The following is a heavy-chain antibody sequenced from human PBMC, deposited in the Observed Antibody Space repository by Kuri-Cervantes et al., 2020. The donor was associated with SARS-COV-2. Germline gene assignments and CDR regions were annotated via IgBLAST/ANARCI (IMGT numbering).Heavy chain of an antibody. D-gene: IGHD1-26*01. CDR3: ATSGGSLQRMIYFYAMEV. CDR2: INPSGGST. V-gene: IGHV1-46*01. Sequence: ASVKVSCKASGNTFTNYYVHWVRQAPGQGLEWLGIINPSGGSTSYAQTFQGRLTMTRDASTSTVSMELSSLRSEDTAVYYCATSGGSLQRMIYFYAMEVWGHGTMVTVSS. CDR1: GNTFTNYY. J-gene: IGHJ6*02.